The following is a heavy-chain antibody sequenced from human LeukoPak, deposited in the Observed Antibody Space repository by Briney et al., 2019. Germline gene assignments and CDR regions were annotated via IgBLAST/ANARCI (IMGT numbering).Heavy chain of an antibody. CDR2: IYNSGNT. CDR3: ARGWPHAGGLEY. CDR1: GGSISRSTYY. D-gene: IGHD3-16*01. V-gene: IGHV4-39*07. J-gene: IGHJ4*02. Sequence: SETLSLTCTVSGGSISRSTYYWGWIRQPPGKGLEWIGSIYNSGNTYYNPSLRSRVAISVDTSKNQFSLKLNSVTAADTAVYYCARGWPHAGGLEYWGQGTLVTVSS.